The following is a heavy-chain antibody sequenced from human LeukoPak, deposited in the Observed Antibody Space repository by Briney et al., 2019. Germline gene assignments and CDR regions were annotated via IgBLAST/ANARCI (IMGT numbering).Heavy chain of an antibody. Sequence: SETLSLTCTVSGGSISSGDYYWSWIRQPPGKGLEWIGSIYYSGSTYYNPSLKSRVTISVDTSKNQFSLKLSSVTAADTAVYYCALIWGPGYSSGWTHDYWGQGTLVTVSS. V-gene: IGHV4-39*07. D-gene: IGHD6-19*01. J-gene: IGHJ4*02. CDR1: GGSISSGDYY. CDR3: ALIWGPGYSSGWTHDY. CDR2: IYYSGST.